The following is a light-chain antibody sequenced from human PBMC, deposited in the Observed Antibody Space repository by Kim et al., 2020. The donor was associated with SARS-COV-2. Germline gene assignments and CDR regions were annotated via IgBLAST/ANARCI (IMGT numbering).Light chain of an antibody. CDR2: DVS. CDR1: SSDVGGYNY. J-gene: IGLJ1*01. V-gene: IGLV2-14*03. Sequence: QSALTQPASVSGSPGQSITISCTGSSSDVGGYNYVSWYQQHPGKAPTLMLYDVSKRPSGVSDRFSGSESGNTASITITGLQAEEEADYYCSSCTSGKNRVFGTGTKVTVL. CDR3: SSCTSGKNRV.